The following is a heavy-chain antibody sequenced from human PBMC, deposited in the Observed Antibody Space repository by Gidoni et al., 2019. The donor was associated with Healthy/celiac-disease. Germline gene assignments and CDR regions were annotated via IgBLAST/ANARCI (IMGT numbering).Heavy chain of an antibody. J-gene: IGHJ2*01. CDR2: IYSGGST. Sequence: EVQLVESGGGWVQPGGSLRLSCAASGFPVRSNYMSWVRQAPGKGLEWVSGIYSGGSTYYADSVKDRFNISRHNSKNTLYLQMNSLRAEDTAVYYCAGGAPEDDYGEYWYWYFDLWGRGTLVTVSS. D-gene: IGHD4-17*01. V-gene: IGHV3-53*04. CDR1: GFPVRSNY. CDR3: AGGAPEDDYGEYWYWYFDL.